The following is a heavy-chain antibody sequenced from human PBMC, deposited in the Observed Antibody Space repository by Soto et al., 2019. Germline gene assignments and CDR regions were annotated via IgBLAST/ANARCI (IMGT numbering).Heavy chain of an antibody. CDR3: ARDWNSTSGVEWLLYVGWDTYYYYYMDV. CDR2: ISSSSSYI. V-gene: IGHV3-21*01. CDR1: GFTFSSYS. Sequence: GGSLRLSCAASGFTFSSYSMNWVRQAPGKGLEWVSSISSSSSYIYYADSVKGRFTISRDNAKNSLYLQMNSLRAEDTAVYYCARDWNSTSGVEWLLYVGWDTYYYYYMDVWGKGTTVTVSS. J-gene: IGHJ6*03. D-gene: IGHD3-3*01.